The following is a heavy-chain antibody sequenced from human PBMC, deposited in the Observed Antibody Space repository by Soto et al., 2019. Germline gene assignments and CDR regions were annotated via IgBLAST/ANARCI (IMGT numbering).Heavy chain of an antibody. CDR3: ARDTMEPVGSYYYLMDV. J-gene: IGHJ6*02. D-gene: IGHD1-1*01. Sequence: SETLSLTCTVSGGSIGSGDYYWSWIRQPPGKGLEWIGYIYYSGSTYYNPSLKSRVTISVDTSKNQFSLRLTSVTAADTAVYYCARDTMEPVGSYYYLMDVWGQGTKVTVSS. CDR2: IYYSGST. CDR1: GGSIGSGDYY. V-gene: IGHV4-30-4*01.